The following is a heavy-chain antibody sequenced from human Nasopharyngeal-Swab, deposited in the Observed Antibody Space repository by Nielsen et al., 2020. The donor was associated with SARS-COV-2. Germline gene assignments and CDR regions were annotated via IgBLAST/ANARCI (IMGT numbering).Heavy chain of an antibody. CDR2: IYTSGST. Sequence: SDTLSLTCTVSGGSISSDSYYWSWIRQPAGKGLEWIGRIYTSGSTNYNPSLKSRVTISVDTSKNQFSLKLSSVTAADTAVYYCARDQGYCSSTSCYEFDYWGQGTLVTVSS. CDR1: GGSISSDSYY. V-gene: IGHV4-61*02. CDR3: ARDQGYCSSTSCYEFDY. J-gene: IGHJ4*02. D-gene: IGHD2-2*01.